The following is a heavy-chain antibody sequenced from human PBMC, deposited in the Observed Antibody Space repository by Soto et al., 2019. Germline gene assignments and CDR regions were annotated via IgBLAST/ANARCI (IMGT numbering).Heavy chain of an antibody. D-gene: IGHD3-3*01. CDR1: GGTFSSYA. Sequence: QVQLVQSGAEVKKPGSSVKVSCKASGGTFSSYAISWVRQAPGQGLEWMGGIIPIFGTANYAQKFQGRVTITADESTSTDYMELSRLRSEDTAVYYCARDLNQTYYDFWSGYTPYEVGMDVLGQGTTVTVSS. J-gene: IGHJ6*02. CDR2: IIPIFGTA. V-gene: IGHV1-69*01. CDR3: ARDLNQTYYDFWSGYTPYEVGMDV.